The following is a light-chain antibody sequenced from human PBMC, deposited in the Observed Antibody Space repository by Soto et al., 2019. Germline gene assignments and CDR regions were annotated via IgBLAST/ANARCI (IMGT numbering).Light chain of an antibody. J-gene: IGKJ3*01. V-gene: IGKV1-5*03. CDR1: QTLNGW. CDR2: KAS. CDR3: QPYNNYSFT. Sequence: IQLTQSPSTLSASAGDRVTITCRVSQTLNGWLAWYQHKPGNAPKLLIFKASNLQSGVPSRFSGSGSWTEFTLTNSSLQPDDSATSYCQPYNNYSFTFGPGTKVEIK.